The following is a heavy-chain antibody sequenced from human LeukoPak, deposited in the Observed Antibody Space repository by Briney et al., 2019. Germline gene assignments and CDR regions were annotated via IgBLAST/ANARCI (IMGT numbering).Heavy chain of an antibody. V-gene: IGHV4-59*01. Sequence: SETLSLTCTVSGGPISSYYWSWIRQPPGKGLEWIGYIYHSGSTNYNPSLKSRVTISVDTSKNQFSLKLSSVTAADTAVYYCARTPYSSSWSPRAFDIWGQGTMVTVSS. CDR3: ARTPYSSSWSPRAFDI. D-gene: IGHD6-13*01. J-gene: IGHJ3*02. CDR1: GGPISSYY. CDR2: IYHSGST.